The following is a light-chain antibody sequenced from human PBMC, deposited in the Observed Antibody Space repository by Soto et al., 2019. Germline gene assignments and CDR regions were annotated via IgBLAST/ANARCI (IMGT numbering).Light chain of an antibody. J-gene: IGKJ1*01. V-gene: IGKV3-15*01. Sequence: EIVMAESPASLSVSPGDRVTLSCRAGQGVTTNFAWYQQKSGQSPRLLIYDVSTRATGIPARFSGSGSGTEFTLTISSLQSEDFAVYYCQQRSDWPWTFGQGTKVDI. CDR2: DVS. CDR1: QGVTTN. CDR3: QQRSDWPWT.